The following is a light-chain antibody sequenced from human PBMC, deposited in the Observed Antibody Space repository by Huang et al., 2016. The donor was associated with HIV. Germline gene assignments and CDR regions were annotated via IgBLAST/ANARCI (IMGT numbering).Light chain of an antibody. CDR3: QQGYITPQT. CDR1: QRIITF. J-gene: IGKJ2*01. CDR2: AAS. Sequence: DIQMTQSPSSLSASVGDRVTITCRASQRIITFLNWYQQKPGKAPKLRIYAASILESGVPSRCSGGGAGTDFALTISSLQPEDFATYYWQQGYITPQTFGQGTNLDIK. V-gene: IGKV1-39*01.